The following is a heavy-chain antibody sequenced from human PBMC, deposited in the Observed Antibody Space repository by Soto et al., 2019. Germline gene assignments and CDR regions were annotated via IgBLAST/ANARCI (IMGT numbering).Heavy chain of an antibody. J-gene: IGHJ4*02. CDR3: AHKGPEDWPLDY. V-gene: IGHV2-5*02. D-gene: IGHD3-9*01. CDR2: IYWDDSK. Sequence: QITLKESGPTLVRPTQTLTLTCAFSGFSLSTSGVGVGWIRQPPGKALEWLAVIYWDDSKHYSPSPRSRPTVTKDTSNNLVVLTMTNMDPMDTGTYYCAHKGPEDWPLDYWGQGTLVTVSS. CDR1: GFSLSTSGVG.